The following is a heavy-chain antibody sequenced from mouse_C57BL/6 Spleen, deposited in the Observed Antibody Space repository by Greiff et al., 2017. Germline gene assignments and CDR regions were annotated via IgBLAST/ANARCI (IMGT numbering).Heavy chain of an antibody. CDR2: IYPGAGDT. V-gene: IGHV1-82*01. D-gene: IGHD1-1*01. J-gene: IGHJ1*03. CDR1: GYAFSSSW. Sequence: VKLMESGPELVKPGASVKISCKASGYAFSSSWMNWVKRRPGQGLEWIGRIYPGAGDTNYNGKFKGKATLTADKSSSTAYMQLRSLASEASAVYICALRFDVWGTGTTVTVSS. CDR3: ALRFDV.